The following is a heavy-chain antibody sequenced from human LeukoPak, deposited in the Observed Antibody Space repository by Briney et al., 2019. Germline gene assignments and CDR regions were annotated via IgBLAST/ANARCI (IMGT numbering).Heavy chain of an antibody. CDR1: GFTFSSYE. J-gene: IGHJ3*02. Sequence: GGSLRLSCAASGFTFSSYEMNWVRQAPGKGLEWIAFISHDGSNKYYADSVKGRFTISRDNSKNTLYLQMNSLRAEDTAVYYCARDQFGTGDRRDAFDIWGQGTMVTVSS. V-gene: IGHV3-30-3*01. D-gene: IGHD7-27*01. CDR2: ISHDGSNK. CDR3: ARDQFGTGDRRDAFDI.